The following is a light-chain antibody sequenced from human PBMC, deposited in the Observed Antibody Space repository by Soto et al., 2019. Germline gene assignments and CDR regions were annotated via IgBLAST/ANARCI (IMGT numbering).Light chain of an antibody. J-gene: IGKJ4*01. CDR3: QKYNSGPLT. V-gene: IGKV3-20*01. CDR1: QSVPSTY. Sequence: EIVLTQSPGTLSLSPGERATLSCRASQSVPSTYLAWYQQKPGQAPRLLIYDASSRATGIPDRFSGSGSGTDFTLTISSLQPEDVAIYYCQKYNSGPLTFGGGTKVDI. CDR2: DAS.